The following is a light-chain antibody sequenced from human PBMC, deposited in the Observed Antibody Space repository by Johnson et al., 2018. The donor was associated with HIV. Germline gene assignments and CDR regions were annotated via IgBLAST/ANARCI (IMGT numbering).Light chain of an antibody. Sequence: QSVLTQPPSVSAAPGQKVTISCSGSSSNIGNNYVSWYQQLPGTAPKLLIYDNNKRPSGIPDRFSGSKSGKSATLAITGLPTGDEADYYCGTWDSSLSAKYVFGTGTKVTVL. CDR2: DNN. CDR3: GTWDSSLSAKYV. J-gene: IGLJ1*01. V-gene: IGLV1-51*01. CDR1: SSNIGNNY.